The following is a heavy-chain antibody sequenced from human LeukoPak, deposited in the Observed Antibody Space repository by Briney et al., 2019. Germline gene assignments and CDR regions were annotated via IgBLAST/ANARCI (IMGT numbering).Heavy chain of an antibody. D-gene: IGHD6-19*01. J-gene: IGHJ4*02. V-gene: IGHV3-23*01. Sequence: PGGSLRLSCAASGFTFSSYTMIWVRQAPGKGLEWLSTITVGSGNTYYADSVQGRFTISRDNSKNMFHLQMNSLRAENTPVYYCAKSRSVAGTIFDYWGQGTLVTVSS. CDR1: GFTFSSYT. CDR2: ITVGSGNT. CDR3: AKSRSVAGTIFDY.